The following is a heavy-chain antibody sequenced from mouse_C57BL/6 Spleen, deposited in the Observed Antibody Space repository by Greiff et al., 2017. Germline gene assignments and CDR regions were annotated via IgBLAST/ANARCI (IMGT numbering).Heavy chain of an antibody. CDR1: GYTFTSYW. Sequence: QVQLQQPGAELVKPGASVKLSCKASGYTFTSYWMHWVKQRPGRGLEWIGRIDPNRGGTKYNEKFKSKATLTVDKPSSTAYMQRSSLTSEDSAVYYCARDTVVAPYYYAMDYWGQGTSVTVSS. D-gene: IGHD1-1*01. V-gene: IGHV1-72*01. CDR2: IDPNRGGT. CDR3: ARDTVVAPYYYAMDY. J-gene: IGHJ4*01.